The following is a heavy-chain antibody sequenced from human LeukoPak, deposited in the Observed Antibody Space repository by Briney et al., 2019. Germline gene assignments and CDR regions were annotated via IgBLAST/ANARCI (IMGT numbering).Heavy chain of an antibody. CDR1: GFTFSGSA. CDR3: TTHVHGYFGQVRTFDY. J-gene: IGHJ4*02. V-gene: IGHV3-73*01. CDR2: IRSKANSYAT. D-gene: IGHD3-9*01. Sequence: GGSLRLSCAASGFTFSGSAMHWVRQASGKGLEWVGRIRSKANSYATAYAASVKGRFTISRDDSKNTAYLQMNSLKTEDTAVYYCTTHVHGYFGQVRTFDYWGQGTLVTVSS.